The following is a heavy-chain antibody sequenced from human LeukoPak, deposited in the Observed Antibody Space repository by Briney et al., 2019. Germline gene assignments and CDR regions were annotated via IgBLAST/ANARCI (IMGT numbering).Heavy chain of an antibody. CDR3: ARGFDGDPSYYFDY. CDR2: IIPIFGTA. J-gene: IGHJ4*02. V-gene: IGHV1-69*05. CDR1: GGTFSSYA. D-gene: IGHD4-17*01. Sequence: SVKVSCKASGGTFSSYAISWVRQAPGQGLEWMGRIIPIFGTANYAQKFQGRVTITTDESTSTAYMELSSLRSEDTAVYYCARGFDGDPSYYFDYWGQGTLVTVSS.